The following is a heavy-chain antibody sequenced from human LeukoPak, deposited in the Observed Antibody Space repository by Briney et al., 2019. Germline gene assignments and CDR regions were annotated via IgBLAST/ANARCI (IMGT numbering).Heavy chain of an antibody. Sequence: GGSLRLPCAASGFTFSSYEMNWVRQAPGKGLEWVSYISSSGSTIYYADSVKGRFTISRGNAKNSLYLQMNSLRAEDTAVYYCARDSPTTAIDYWGQGTLVTVSS. D-gene: IGHD4-17*01. V-gene: IGHV3-48*03. J-gene: IGHJ4*02. CDR3: ARDSPTTAIDY. CDR2: ISSSGSTI. CDR1: GFTFSSYE.